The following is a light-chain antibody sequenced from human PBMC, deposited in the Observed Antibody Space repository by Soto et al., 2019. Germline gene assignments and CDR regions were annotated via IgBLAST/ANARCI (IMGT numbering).Light chain of an antibody. CDR1: QTFRRNY. Sequence: EAVFTQSPGTLSLSPGERATLSCRASQTFRRNYLAWYRQTPGQAPRLLIYGASNRATGIADRLIGSGSGTDFTVNNSRLEPDDLALDYFQQYGSTPVTFGQGTKVEIK. CDR3: QQYGSTPVT. J-gene: IGKJ1*01. CDR2: GAS. V-gene: IGKV3-20*01.